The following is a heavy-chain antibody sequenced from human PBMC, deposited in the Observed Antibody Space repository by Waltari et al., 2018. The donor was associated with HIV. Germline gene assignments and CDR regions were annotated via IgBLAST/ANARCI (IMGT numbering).Heavy chain of an antibody. CDR2: IYSGVRT. CDR1: GFTVSSNY. J-gene: IGHJ4*02. CDR3: AGSEGRGAFDY. V-gene: IGHV3-66*01. D-gene: IGHD3-10*01. Sequence: EVQLVESGGGLVQPGGSLRLSCAASGFTVSSNYMSWVRQAPGKGLGWWLCIYSGVRTYYGDSVKGRFTISRDNPKNTVYLQMNSLRVEDTAVYYCAGSEGRGAFDYWGQGTLVTVSS.